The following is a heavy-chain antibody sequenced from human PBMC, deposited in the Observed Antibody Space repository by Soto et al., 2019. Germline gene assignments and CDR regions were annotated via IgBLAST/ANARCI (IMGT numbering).Heavy chain of an antibody. D-gene: IGHD3-22*01. CDR3: GRLHHDVSNERSKWFDP. Sequence: QVQLQESGPGLVKPSETLSLTCTVSGDSISSDYWSWIRQSPGKGLEWIGYIYYSGGTNYNPSLPTRVTIPLDACRRKFSLKMTYVTAAETAVYYCGRLHHDVSNERSKWFDPLGQGSLVTVSS. CDR1: GDSISSDY. CDR2: IYYSGGT. J-gene: IGHJ5*02. V-gene: IGHV4-59*01.